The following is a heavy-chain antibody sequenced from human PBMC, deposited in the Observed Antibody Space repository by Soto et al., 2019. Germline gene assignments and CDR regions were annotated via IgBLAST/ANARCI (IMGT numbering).Heavy chain of an antibody. Sequence: QLQLQESGPGLVKPSETLSLTCTVSGGSISRSNYYWGWIRQPPEKGLEWIGSIYYSGNTYYNPSLKNRVTMSVDTSKNQCSLKLSSVTAADTAVYYCARRLTSGYDLRGWFDPWGQGNLVTVSS. CDR1: GGSISRSNYY. D-gene: IGHD5-12*01. J-gene: IGHJ5*02. CDR2: IYYSGNT. CDR3: ARRLTSGYDLRGWFDP. V-gene: IGHV4-39*01.